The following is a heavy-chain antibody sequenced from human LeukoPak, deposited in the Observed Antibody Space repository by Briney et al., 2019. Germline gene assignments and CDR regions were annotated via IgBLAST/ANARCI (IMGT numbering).Heavy chain of an antibody. CDR1: GFTFSSYS. V-gene: IGHV3-21*01. Sequence: GGSLRLSCAASGFTFSSYSMNWVRQAPGKGLEWVSSISSSSSYIYYADSVKGRFTISRDNAKNSLYLQMNSLRAEDTAVYYCARDVLSSGWFYAFDIWGQGTMVTVSS. CDR2: ISSSSSYI. J-gene: IGHJ3*02. D-gene: IGHD6-19*01. CDR3: ARDVLSSGWFYAFDI.